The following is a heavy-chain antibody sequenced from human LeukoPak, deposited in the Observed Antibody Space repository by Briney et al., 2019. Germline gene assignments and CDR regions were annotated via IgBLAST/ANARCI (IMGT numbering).Heavy chain of an antibody. CDR3: AGGHYDILTGYTPGGMDV. Sequence: ASVKVSCKASGYTFTSYYMHWVRQAPGQGLEWMGIINPSGGSTSYAQKFQGRVTTTRDTSTSTVYMELSSLRSEDTAVYYCAGGHYDILTGYTPGGMDVWGKGTTVTVSS. V-gene: IGHV1-46*01. J-gene: IGHJ6*04. CDR1: GYTFTSYY. CDR2: INPSGGST. D-gene: IGHD3-9*01.